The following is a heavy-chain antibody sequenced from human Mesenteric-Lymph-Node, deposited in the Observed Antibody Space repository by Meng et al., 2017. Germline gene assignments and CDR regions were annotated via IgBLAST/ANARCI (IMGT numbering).Heavy chain of an antibody. J-gene: IGHJ4*02. CDR3: TTLYGDSIS. V-gene: IGHV4-31*03. CDR2: INHSGST. Sequence: QVPLQESGPGLVKPSQTLSLTCTVSGGSISSGGYYWSWIRQPPGKGLEWIGEINHSGSTNYNPSLKSRVTISVDTSKNQFSLKLSSVTAADTAVYYCTTLYGDSISWGQGTLVTVSS. D-gene: IGHD4-17*01. CDR1: GGSISSGGYY.